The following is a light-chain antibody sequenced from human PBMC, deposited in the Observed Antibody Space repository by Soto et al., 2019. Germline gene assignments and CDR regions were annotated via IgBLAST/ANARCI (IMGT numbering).Light chain of an antibody. J-gene: IGLJ1*01. Sequence: SSELTQPPSVSVAPGQTARITCGGNNIASKSVHWYQQRPGQAPVLVLYDDSNRPSGIPARFSGSNSGSTATLTISSVEAGDEADYFCQVWDISSDQYLFGAGTKVTVL. CDR3: QVWDISSDQYL. CDR1: NIASKS. V-gene: IGLV3-21*02. CDR2: DDS.